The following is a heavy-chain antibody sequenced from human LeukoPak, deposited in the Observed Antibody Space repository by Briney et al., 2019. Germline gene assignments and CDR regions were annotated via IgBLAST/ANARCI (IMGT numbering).Heavy chain of an antibody. CDR3: ARDLARIAAAVD. CDR2: IYTSGST. CDR1: GGSISSGSNY. J-gene: IGHJ4*02. Sequence: SETLSLTCTVSGGSISSGSNYWSWIRQPAGKGLEWIGRIYTSGSTNYNPSLKGRVTISVDTSKNQFSLKLSSVTAADTAVYYCARDLARIAAAVDWGQGTLVTVSS. D-gene: IGHD6-13*01. V-gene: IGHV4-61*02.